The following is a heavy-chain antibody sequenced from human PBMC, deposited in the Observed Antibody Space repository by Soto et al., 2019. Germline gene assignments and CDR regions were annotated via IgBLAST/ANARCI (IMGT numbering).Heavy chain of an antibody. CDR2: IYYSGST. J-gene: IGHJ4*02. D-gene: IGHD3-3*01. CDR1: GGSISSGGYY. V-gene: IGHV4-31*03. CDR3: ARDSGLEYYDFSY. Sequence: SETLSLTCTVSGGSISSGGYYWSWIRQHPGKGLEWIGYIYYSGSTYYNPSLKSRVTISVDTSKNQFSLKLSSVTAADTAVYYCARDSGLEYYDFSYWGQGTLVTVSS.